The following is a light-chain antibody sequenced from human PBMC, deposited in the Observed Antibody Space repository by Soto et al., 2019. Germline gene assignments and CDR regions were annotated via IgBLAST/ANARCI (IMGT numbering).Light chain of an antibody. CDR1: QTVSSSY. J-gene: IGKJ4*01. CDR2: GTS. V-gene: IGKV3-20*01. Sequence: EIVLTQSPGTLSLSPVERATLSCRASQTVSSSYLAWYQQKPGQAPRLLISGTSNRATGIPDRFSGSGSGTDFTLTIRRLEPEDFAVYYCQQYGNSLTFGGGTQVEIK. CDR3: QQYGNSLT.